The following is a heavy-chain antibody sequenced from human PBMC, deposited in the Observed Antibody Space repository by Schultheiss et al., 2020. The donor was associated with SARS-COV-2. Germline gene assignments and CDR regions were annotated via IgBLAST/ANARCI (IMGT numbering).Heavy chain of an antibody. V-gene: IGHV4-34*01. D-gene: IGHD6-19*01. Sequence: SQTLSLTCAVYGGSFSGYYWNWIRQPPGKGLEWIGEINHSGSTNYNPSLKSRVTISVDTSKNQFSLKLSSVTAADTAVYYCARRRGQWLLRGYYFDYWGQGTLVTVSS. CDR2: INHSGST. J-gene: IGHJ4*02. CDR3: ARRRGQWLLRGYYFDY. CDR1: GGSFSGYY.